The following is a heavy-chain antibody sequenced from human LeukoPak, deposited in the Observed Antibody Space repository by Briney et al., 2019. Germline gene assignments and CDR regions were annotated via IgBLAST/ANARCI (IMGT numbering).Heavy chain of an antibody. CDR3: TKDTDSRPGYSSGYYDY. Sequence: GGSLRLSCAASGFTFNDYAMHWVRQAPGKGLEWVSLISGDGGDRKYADSVKGRFTISRDNSKNSRYLQMNSLRIEDFALYYCTKDTDSRPGYSSGYYDYWGQGTLVTVSS. J-gene: IGHJ4*02. D-gene: IGHD6-19*01. CDR1: GFTFNDYA. V-gene: IGHV3-43*02. CDR2: ISGDGGDR.